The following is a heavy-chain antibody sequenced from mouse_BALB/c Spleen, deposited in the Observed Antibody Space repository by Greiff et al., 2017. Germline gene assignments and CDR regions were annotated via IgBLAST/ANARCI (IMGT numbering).Heavy chain of an antibody. D-gene: IGHD2-1*01. Sequence: EVKLVESGGGLVQPGGSRKLSCAASGFTFSSFGMHWVRRAPEKGLEWVAYISSGSSTIYYADTVKGRFTISRDNPKNTLFLQMTSLRSEDTAMYYCARYPYGSYAMDYWGQGTSVTVSS. CDR3: ARYPYGSYAMDY. J-gene: IGHJ4*01. CDR2: ISSGSSTI. V-gene: IGHV5-17*02. CDR1: GFTFSSFG.